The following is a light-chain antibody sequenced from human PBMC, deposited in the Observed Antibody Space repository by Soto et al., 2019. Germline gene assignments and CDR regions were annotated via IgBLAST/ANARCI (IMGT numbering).Light chain of an antibody. V-gene: IGKV3-11*01. CDR1: QSVRSN. CDR2: DAS. CDR3: QQRDAWPLT. Sequence: EVVMTQSPATLSVSPGERVTLSCRASQSVRSNLAWYQQKPGQSPRLLIYDASNRATGIPARFSGSGSGTDFTLSITSLEPEDSAVYYCQQRDAWPLTFGGGTKVDI. J-gene: IGKJ4*01.